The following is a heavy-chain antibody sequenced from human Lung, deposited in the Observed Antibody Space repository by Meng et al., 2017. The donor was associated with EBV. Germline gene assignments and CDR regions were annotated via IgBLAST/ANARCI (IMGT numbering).Heavy chain of an antibody. D-gene: IGHD2-15*01. V-gene: IGHV1-18*01. Sequence: VQAGQLGAAGNKPGAPVKVSCKVPGYTFTIYGISWVRQAPGQGLEWMGWISAYNGNTNYAQKLQGRVTMTTDTSTSTAYMELRSLRSDDTAVYYCARDLTYCSGGSCYYLDSWGQGTLVTVSS. CDR2: ISAYNGNT. CDR1: GYTFTIYG. J-gene: IGHJ4*02. CDR3: ARDLTYCSGGSCYYLDS.